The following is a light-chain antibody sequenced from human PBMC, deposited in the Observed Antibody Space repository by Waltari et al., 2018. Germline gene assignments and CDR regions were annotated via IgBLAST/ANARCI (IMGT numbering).Light chain of an antibody. CDR3: MQDIKYPRT. J-gene: IGKJ1*01. Sequence: DIVMTQTPLSLPVTLGEPASISCGFSQSLLDSEDGNTYLDWYLPRQGQSQPLLIYEVSTRAAGVPNRFSCSWSDTDFTLKISRVEAEDVGVYYCMQDIKYPRTFGQGTKVEIK. CDR1: QSLLDSEDGNTY. V-gene: IGKV2-40*01. CDR2: EVS.